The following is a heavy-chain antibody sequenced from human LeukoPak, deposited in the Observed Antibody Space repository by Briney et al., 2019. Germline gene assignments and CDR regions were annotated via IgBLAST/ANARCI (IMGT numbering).Heavy chain of an antibody. CDR2: ISSYSTYI. D-gene: IGHD3-22*01. V-gene: IGHV3-21*01. Sequence: GGSLRLSCAASGFSFSGYSMNWVRQAPGKGLEWVSFISSYSTYIYYADSLKGRFTISRDNAKNSLYLQMNSLRAEDTAVYYCARDSFAGYDSSGYSSYDYWGQGTLVTVSS. CDR3: ARDSFAGYDSSGYSSYDY. J-gene: IGHJ4*02. CDR1: GFSFSGYS.